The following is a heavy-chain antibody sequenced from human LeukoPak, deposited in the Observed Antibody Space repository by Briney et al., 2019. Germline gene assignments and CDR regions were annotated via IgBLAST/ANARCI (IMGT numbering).Heavy chain of an antibody. J-gene: IGHJ4*02. D-gene: IGHD3-10*01. V-gene: IGHV4-38-2*02. CDR3: ARLLVSGGFADY. CDR2: IYHSGST. Sequence: SEALSLTCTVSGYSLSSGYYWGWIRQPPGKGLEWIGSIYHSGSTYYNPSLKSRVTISVDTSKNQFSLKLNSVTAAAPAVYYCARLLVSGGFADYWGQGTLVTVSS. CDR1: GYSLSSGYY.